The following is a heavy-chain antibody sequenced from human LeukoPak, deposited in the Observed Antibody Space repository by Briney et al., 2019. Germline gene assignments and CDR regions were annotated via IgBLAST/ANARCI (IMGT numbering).Heavy chain of an antibody. J-gene: IGHJ4*02. D-gene: IGHD3-22*01. CDR1: GFTFSSYA. CDR3: AKGSNYYDSSGTNFDY. CDR2: ISGSGGST. Sequence: GGSLRLSCAASGFTFSSYAMSWVRQAPGKGLEWVSGISGSGGSTYYADSVKGRVTISRDNSKNTLYLQMNSLRAEDTALYYCAKGSNYYDSSGTNFDYWGQGTLVTVSS. V-gene: IGHV3-23*01.